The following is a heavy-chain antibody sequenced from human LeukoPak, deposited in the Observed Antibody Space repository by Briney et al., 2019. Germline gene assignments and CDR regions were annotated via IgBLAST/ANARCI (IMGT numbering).Heavy chain of an antibody. D-gene: IGHD2-2*01. V-gene: IGHV3-23*01. Sequence: PGGSLRLSCAASGFTFSSYAMSWVRQAPGKGLEWVSAISGSGGSTYYADSVKGRFTISRDNSKNTLYLQMNSLRAEDTAVYYCAKSLGYCSSTSCPRRYYYYGMDVWGQGTTVTVSS. CDR3: AKSLGYCSSTSCPRRYYYYGMDV. J-gene: IGHJ6*02. CDR1: GFTFSSYA. CDR2: ISGSGGST.